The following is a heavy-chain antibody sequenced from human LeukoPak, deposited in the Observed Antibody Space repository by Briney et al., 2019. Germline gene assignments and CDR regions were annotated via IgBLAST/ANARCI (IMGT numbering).Heavy chain of an antibody. V-gene: IGHV4-59*01. CDR3: ARVGAVAGIDY. CDR2: IYYSGST. Sequence: SETLSLTCTVSGGSISSYYWSWIRQPPGKGLEWIGYIYYSGSTNYNPSLKSRVTISVDTSKNQFSLKLSSVTAADTAVYYCARVGAVAGIDYWGQGTLVTVSS. J-gene: IGHJ4*02. D-gene: IGHD6-19*01. CDR1: GGSISSYY.